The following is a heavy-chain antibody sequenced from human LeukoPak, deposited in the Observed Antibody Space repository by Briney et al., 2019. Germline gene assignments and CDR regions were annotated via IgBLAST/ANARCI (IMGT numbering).Heavy chain of an antibody. J-gene: IGHJ3*02. CDR3: ARDGPTMKDAFDI. CDR1: GGSIGSYY. CDR2: IYHSGST. V-gene: IGHV4-59*01. D-gene: IGHD3-22*01. Sequence: ASETLSLTCTVSGGSIGSYYWSWIRQPPGKGLEWIGYIYHSGSTNYNPSLKSRVTISVDTSKNQFSLELSSVTAADTAVYYCARDGPTMKDAFDIWGQGTMVTVSS.